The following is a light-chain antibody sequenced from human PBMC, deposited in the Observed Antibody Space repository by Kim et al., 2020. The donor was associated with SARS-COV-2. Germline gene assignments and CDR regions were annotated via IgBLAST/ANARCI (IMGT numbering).Light chain of an antibody. CDR2: DAS. Sequence: SVGDRVTITCQASQDIKQSLNWFQQQPGKVPKLLIYDASSLETGVPSRFSGSGSGTDFSITISGLQPEDLGTYYCQQYENFPLTFGGGTKVDIK. CDR3: QQYENFPLT. CDR1: QDIKQS. V-gene: IGKV1-33*01. J-gene: IGKJ4*01.